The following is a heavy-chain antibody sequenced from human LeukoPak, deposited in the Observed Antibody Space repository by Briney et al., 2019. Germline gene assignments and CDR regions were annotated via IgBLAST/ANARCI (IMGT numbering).Heavy chain of an antibody. CDR3: ARDIGYPSRGWFDP. V-gene: IGHV4-39*07. CDR2: IYYSGST. CDR1: GGSISSSSYY. J-gene: IGHJ5*02. D-gene: IGHD5-12*01. Sequence: SETLPLTCTVSGGSISSSSYYWGWIRQPPGKGLEWIGSIYYSGSTYYNPSLKSRVTISVDTSKHQFSLKLSSVTAADTAVYYCARDIGYPSRGWFDPWGQGTLVTVSS.